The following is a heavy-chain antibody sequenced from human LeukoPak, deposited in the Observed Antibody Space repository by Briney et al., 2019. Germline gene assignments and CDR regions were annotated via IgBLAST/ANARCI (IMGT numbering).Heavy chain of an antibody. D-gene: IGHD3-22*01. V-gene: IGHV3-23*01. CDR2: ITSSGDGT. CDR3: AKDRPNYYGSNGHYYRRDGDY. Sequence: PVGSLRLSCAASGFTFSIYAMSWVRQAPGKGLQWVSSITSSGDGTYYADSVKGRFTISRDNSENMLYLQMNSLRVEDTAVYFGAKDRPNYYGSNGHYYRRDGDYWGQGTLVTVSS. CDR1: GFTFSIYA. J-gene: IGHJ4*02.